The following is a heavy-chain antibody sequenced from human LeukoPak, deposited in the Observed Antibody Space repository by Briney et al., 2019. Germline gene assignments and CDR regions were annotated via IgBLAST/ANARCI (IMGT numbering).Heavy chain of an antibody. V-gene: IGHV1-46*01. CDR3: ARGPVDYGDYHFDY. CDR1: GYTFTSYG. J-gene: IGHJ4*02. D-gene: IGHD4-17*01. Sequence: ASVKVSCKASGYTFTSYGISWVRQAPGQGLEWMGIINPSGGSTSYAQKFQGRVTMTRDMSTSTVYMELSSLRSEDTAVYYCARGPVDYGDYHFDYWGQGTLVTVSS. CDR2: INPSGGST.